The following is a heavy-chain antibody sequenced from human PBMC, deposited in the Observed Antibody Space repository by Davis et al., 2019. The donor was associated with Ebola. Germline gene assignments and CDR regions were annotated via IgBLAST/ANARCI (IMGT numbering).Heavy chain of an antibody. V-gene: IGHV3-30*12. D-gene: IGHD2/OR15-2a*01. J-gene: IGHJ3*01. CDR1: GFTFSRYG. CDR2: TSYDGGIK. Sequence: GGSLRLSCAASGFTFSRYGMHWVRQAPGKGLEWVAVTSYDGGIKYYADSVKGRFTISRDNSKNTLHLQMNSLRVEDTAMYYCVKDTSNIWFDVWGQETLVTVSA. CDR3: VKDTSNIWFDV.